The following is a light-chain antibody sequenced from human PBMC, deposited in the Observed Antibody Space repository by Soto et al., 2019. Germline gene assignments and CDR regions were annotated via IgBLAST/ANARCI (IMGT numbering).Light chain of an antibody. V-gene: IGLV3-21*04. CDR2: YDS. J-gene: IGLJ2*01. Sequence: SYELTQPPSVSVAPGKTARITCGGNNIGGKSVEWYQQKPGQAPVLVIYYDSDRPSGIPERFSGSNSGNTATLTISRVEAGDEADYYCQVWDSSSDHVVIGGGTQLTVL. CDR3: QVWDSSSDHVV. CDR1: NIGGKS.